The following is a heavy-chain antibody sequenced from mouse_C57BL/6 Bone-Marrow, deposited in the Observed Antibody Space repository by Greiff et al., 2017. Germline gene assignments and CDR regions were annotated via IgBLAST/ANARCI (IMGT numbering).Heavy chain of an antibody. CDR1: GYTFTSYW. CDR3: ASTAYYSNYDAMDY. Sequence: QVQLQQPGAELVMPGASVKLSCKASGYTFTSYWMNWVKQRPGQGLEWIGEIDPSDSYTNYNQKLKGKSTLTVDKSSSTAYMQLSSLTSEDSAVYYCASTAYYSNYDAMDYWGQGTSVTVSS. CDR2: IDPSDSYT. D-gene: IGHD2-5*01. V-gene: IGHV1-69*01. J-gene: IGHJ4*01.